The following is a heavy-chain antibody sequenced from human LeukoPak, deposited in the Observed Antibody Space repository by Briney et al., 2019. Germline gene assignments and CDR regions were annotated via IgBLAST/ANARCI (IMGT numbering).Heavy chain of an antibody. J-gene: IGHJ4*02. V-gene: IGHV3-7*01. CDR3: ARMSSYCDY. Sequence: GGSLRLSCVASGFTFSSHHVNWVRQTPGKGLESVATIKPDGSEKYYVDSVKGRFTISRDNAKSSLYLQMNSLRAEDTGVYFCARMSSYCDYWGQGTLVTVSS. CDR1: GFTFSSHH. CDR2: IKPDGSEK. D-gene: IGHD2-2*01.